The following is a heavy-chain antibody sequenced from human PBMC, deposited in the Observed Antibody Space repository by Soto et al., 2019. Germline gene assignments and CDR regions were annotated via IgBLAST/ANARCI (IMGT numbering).Heavy chain of an antibody. J-gene: IGHJ6*02. Sequence: QVQLVQSGAEVKEPGDSVRVSCEASGYTFTAYYIHWVRQAPGQGLEWMGWINPKFGDTTYAQDFQGRVSMTRDMYISTVYMKLSRLTSDDTAIYYCGRNMDYYYGRGSGNGHGVWGQGTTVTVFS. D-gene: IGHD3-10*02. CDR2: INPKFGDT. CDR1: GYTFTAYY. V-gene: IGHV1-2*02. CDR3: GRNMDYYYGRGSGNGHGV.